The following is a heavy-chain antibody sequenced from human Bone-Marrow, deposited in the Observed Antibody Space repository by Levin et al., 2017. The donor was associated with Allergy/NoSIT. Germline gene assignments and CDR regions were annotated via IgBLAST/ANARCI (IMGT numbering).Heavy chain of an antibody. V-gene: IGHV3-23*01. CDR1: VFPFTSYA. J-gene: IGHJ2*01. D-gene: IGHD6-6*01. CDR3: ARARGYSNSFYWYFDI. Sequence: QPGGSLRLSCAASVFPFTSYAMSWVRQAPGKGLEWVSAISVSGDKTYYSDSVKGRFTISRDNSKNTLSLQMNGLRAEDTALYYCARARGYSNSFYWYFDIWGRGTLVTVSS. CDR2: ISVSGDKT.